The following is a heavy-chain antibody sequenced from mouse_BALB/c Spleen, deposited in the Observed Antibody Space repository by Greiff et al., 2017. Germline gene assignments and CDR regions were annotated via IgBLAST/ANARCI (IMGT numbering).Heavy chain of an antibody. CDR2: ISYSGST. J-gene: IGHJ2*01. CDR3: ARLLLRLFFDY. CDR1: GYSITSDYA. Sequence: EVQLQESGPGLVKPSQSLSLTCTVTGYSITSDYAWNWIRQFPGNKLEWMGYISYSGSTSYNPSLKSRISITRDTSKNQFFLQLNSVTTEDTATYYCARLLLRLFFDYWGQGTTLTVSS. D-gene: IGHD1-2*01. V-gene: IGHV3-2*02.